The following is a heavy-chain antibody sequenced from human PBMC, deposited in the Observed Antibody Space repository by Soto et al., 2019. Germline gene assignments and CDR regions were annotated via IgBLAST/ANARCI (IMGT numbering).Heavy chain of an antibody. CDR1: GGSFSGYY. V-gene: IGHV4-34*01. J-gene: IGHJ6*02. D-gene: IGHD1-26*01. CDR3: ARGRVRSYYYYYGMDV. CDR2: INHSGST. Sequence: SETLSLTCAVYGGSFSGYYWSLIRQPPGKGLEWIGEINHSGSTNYNPSLKSRVTISVDTSKNQFSLKLSSVTAADTAVYYCARGRVRSYYYYYGMDVWGQGTTVTVSS.